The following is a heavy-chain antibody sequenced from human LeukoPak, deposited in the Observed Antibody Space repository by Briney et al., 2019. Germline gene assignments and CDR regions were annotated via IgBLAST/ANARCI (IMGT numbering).Heavy chain of an antibody. D-gene: IGHD4-17*01. CDR1: GFTFGDYA. V-gene: IGHV3-49*04. CDR2: IRSKAYGGTT. Sequence: GGSLRLSCTASGFTFGDYAMSWVRQAPGKGLEWVGFIRSKAYGGTTEYAASVKGRFTISRDDSKSIAYLQMNSLKTEDTAVYYCTPGWYDDYGFGFDPWGQGTLVTVSS. CDR3: TPGWYDDYGFGFDP. J-gene: IGHJ5*02.